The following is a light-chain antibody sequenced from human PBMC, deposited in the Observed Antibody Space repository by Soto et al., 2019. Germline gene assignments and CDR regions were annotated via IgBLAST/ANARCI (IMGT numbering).Light chain of an antibody. J-gene: IGLJ2*01. V-gene: IGLV2-14*01. CDR2: DVR. CDR1: SSDVGGYNY. Sequence: QSALTQPASVSGSPGQSITISCTGTSSDVGGYNYVSWYQQHPGKAPKLMISDVRNRPSGVSNRFSGSKSGNTASLTISVLQAEDEADYYCSSYTSSSTPVVFGGGTKVTVL. CDR3: SSYTSSSTPVV.